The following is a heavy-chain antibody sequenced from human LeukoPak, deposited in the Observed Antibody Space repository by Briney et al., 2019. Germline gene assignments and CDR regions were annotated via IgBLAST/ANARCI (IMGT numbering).Heavy chain of an antibody. D-gene: IGHD1-7*01. CDR1: GGTFSSYA. J-gene: IGHJ5*02. CDR2: IIPIFGTA. CDR3: ARDGLYNWNYVFDP. Sequence: SVKVSCKASGGTFSSYAISWVRQAPGQGLEWMGRIIPIFGTANYSQKFQGRVTITTDESTSTAYMELRSLRSDDTAVYYCARDGLYNWNYVFDPWGQGTLVTVSS. V-gene: IGHV1-69*05.